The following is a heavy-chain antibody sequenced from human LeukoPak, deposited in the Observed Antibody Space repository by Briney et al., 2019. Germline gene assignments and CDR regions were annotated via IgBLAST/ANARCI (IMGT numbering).Heavy chain of an antibody. Sequence: GGSLRLSCSASGFSFSICSMHWVRQAPGKGLEYVSAISSNGGHTNYADSVEGRFTISRDNSKNTLYLQMSSLRAEDTAVYYCVKATVTSSYFDYFDSWGQGTRVTVSS. J-gene: IGHJ4*02. CDR1: GFSFSICS. CDR2: ISSNGGHT. D-gene: IGHD4-17*01. V-gene: IGHV3-64D*09. CDR3: VKATVTSSYFDYFDS.